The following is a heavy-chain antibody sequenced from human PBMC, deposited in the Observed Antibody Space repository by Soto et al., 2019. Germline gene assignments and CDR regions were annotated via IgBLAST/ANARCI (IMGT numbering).Heavy chain of an antibody. D-gene: IGHD6-13*01. CDR3: ARDDTAAAVDYYYYGMDV. Sequence: QVQLVESGGGVVQPGRSLRLSCAASGFTFSSYAMHWVRQAPGKGLEWVAVISYDGSNKYYADSVKGRFTISRDNSKNTLYLQMNSLRAEDTAVYYCARDDTAAAVDYYYYGMDVWGQGTTVTVS. J-gene: IGHJ6*02. CDR2: ISYDGSNK. V-gene: IGHV3-30-3*01. CDR1: GFTFSSYA.